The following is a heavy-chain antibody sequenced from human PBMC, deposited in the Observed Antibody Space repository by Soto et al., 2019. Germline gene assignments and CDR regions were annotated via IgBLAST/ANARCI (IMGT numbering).Heavy chain of an antibody. CDR1: GFTFSSYA. J-gene: IGHJ5*02. CDR3: AKDLFPMGGSHWFDP. Sequence: PGGSLRLSCAASGFTFSSYAMSWVRQAPGKGLEWVSAISGSGGSTYYADSVKGRFTISRDNSKNTLYLQMNSLRAEDTAVYYCAKDLFPMGGSHWFDPWGQGTLVTVSS. D-gene: IGHD2-21*01. CDR2: ISGSGGST. V-gene: IGHV3-23*01.